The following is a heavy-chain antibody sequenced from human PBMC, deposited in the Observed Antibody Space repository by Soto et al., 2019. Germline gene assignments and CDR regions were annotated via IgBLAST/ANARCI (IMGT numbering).Heavy chain of an antibody. J-gene: IGHJ5*02. CDR1: GGSISSYY. CDR2: IYYSGST. Sequence: QVQLQESGPGLVKPSETLSPTCTVSGGSISSYYWSWIRQHPGKGLECIGYIYYSGSTNYNLSLKSRVSISVDTSKNQFSLKLSSVTAADTAVYYCARGNYDILTGYYTNWFDPWGQGTLVTVSS. D-gene: IGHD3-9*01. V-gene: IGHV4-59*01. CDR3: ARGNYDILTGYYTNWFDP.